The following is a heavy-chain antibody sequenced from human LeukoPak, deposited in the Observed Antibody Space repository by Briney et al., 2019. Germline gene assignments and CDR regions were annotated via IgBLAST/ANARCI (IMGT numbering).Heavy chain of an antibody. J-gene: IGHJ4*02. D-gene: IGHD6-25*01. V-gene: IGHV4-34*01. CDR1: GGSFSGYY. CDR3: ARAKSAAGY. Sequence: SETLSLTCAVYGGSFSGYYWSWIRQPPGKGLEWIGEINHSGSTNYNPSLKSRVTISVDTSKNQFSLKLSSVTAADTAVHYCARAKSAAGYWGQGTLVTVSS. CDR2: INHSGST.